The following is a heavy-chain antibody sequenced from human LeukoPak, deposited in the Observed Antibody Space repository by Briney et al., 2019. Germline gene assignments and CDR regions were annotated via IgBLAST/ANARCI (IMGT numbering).Heavy chain of an antibody. J-gene: IGHJ4*02. CDR2: ISYDGSNK. CDR1: GFTFSSYA. V-gene: IGHV3-30*04. CDR3: ARDEYSYGYITYFDY. D-gene: IGHD5-18*01. Sequence: PGGSLRLSCAASGFTFSSYAMHWVRQAPGKGLEWVAAISYDGSNKYYADSVKGRFTISRDNAKNSLYLQMNSLRAEDTAVYYCARDEYSYGYITYFDYWGQGTLVTVSS.